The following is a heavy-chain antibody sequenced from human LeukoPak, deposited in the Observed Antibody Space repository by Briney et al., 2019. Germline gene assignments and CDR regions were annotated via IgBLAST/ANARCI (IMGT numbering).Heavy chain of an antibody. D-gene: IGHD4-11*01. CDR1: GVSFSGYY. CDR3: ARGYSNYPVY. J-gene: IGHJ4*02. CDR2: INHSGST. V-gene: IGHV4-34*01. Sequence: SETLSLTCAVYGVSFSGYYWSWIRQPPGKGREWIGEINHSGSTNYNPSLKSGVTISVDTSKNQFSLKLSSVTAADTAVYYCARGYSNYPVYWGQGTLVTVSS.